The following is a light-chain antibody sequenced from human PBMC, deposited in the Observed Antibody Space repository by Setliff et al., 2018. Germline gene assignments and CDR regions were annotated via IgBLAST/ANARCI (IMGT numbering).Light chain of an antibody. CDR2: DVT. Sequence: QSALTQPASVSGSPGQSITISCTGTSSDIGAYNYVSWYQQHPDKAPKLMIYDVTNRPSGVSDRFSGSKSGNTASLTISGLQAEDEADYYCSSYTSSATLGVVFGGGTQLTVL. CDR1: SSDIGAYNY. CDR3: SSYTSSATLGVV. V-gene: IGLV2-14*03. J-gene: IGLJ2*01.